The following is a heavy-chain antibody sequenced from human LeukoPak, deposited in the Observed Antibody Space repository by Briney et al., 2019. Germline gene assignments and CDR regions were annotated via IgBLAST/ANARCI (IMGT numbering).Heavy chain of an antibody. CDR3: ARLGIVQRNAFDI. CDR1: GFTFSSCS. V-gene: IGHV3-21*01. J-gene: IGHJ3*02. CDR2: ISSSSSYI. Sequence: GGSLRLSCAASGFTFSSCSMNWVRQAPGKGLEWVSSISSSSSYIYYADSVKGRFTISRDNAKNSLYLQMNSLRAEDTAVYYCARLGIVQRNAFDIWGQGTMVTVSS. D-gene: IGHD2/OR15-2a*01.